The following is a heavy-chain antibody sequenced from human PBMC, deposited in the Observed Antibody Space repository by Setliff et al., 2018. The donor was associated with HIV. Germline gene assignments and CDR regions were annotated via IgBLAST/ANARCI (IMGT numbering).Heavy chain of an antibody. CDR2: INTNTGNP. J-gene: IGHJ6*03. CDR1: GYTFTSYA. CDR3: ARDESDSLYYMDYYYMDV. Sequence: ASVKVSCKASGYTFTSYAMNWVRQAPGQGLEWMGWINTNTGNPTYAQGFTGRFVFSLDTSVSTAYLQISSLKAEDTAVYYCARDESDSLYYMDYYYMDVWGKGATVTVSS. V-gene: IGHV7-4-1*02. D-gene: IGHD3-10*01.